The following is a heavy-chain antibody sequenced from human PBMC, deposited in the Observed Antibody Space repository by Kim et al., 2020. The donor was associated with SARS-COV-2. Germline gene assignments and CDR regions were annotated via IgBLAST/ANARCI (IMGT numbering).Heavy chain of an antibody. D-gene: IGHD7-27*01. J-gene: IGHJ6*02. Sequence: KPALKSRVTIAVDTSKHPFSLKLSSVTAADTAVYYCARDGTRWGHYGMDVWGQGTTVTVSS. CDR3: ARDGTRWGHYGMDV. V-gene: IGHV4-59*01.